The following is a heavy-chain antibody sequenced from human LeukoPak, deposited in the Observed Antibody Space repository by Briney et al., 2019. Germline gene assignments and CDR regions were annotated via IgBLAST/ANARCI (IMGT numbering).Heavy chain of an antibody. V-gene: IGHV3-66*01. D-gene: IGHD6-19*01. CDR2: IYSGGST. J-gene: IGHJ4*02. CDR3: ARVGQQWEPLDY. CDR1: EFTVSSNY. Sequence: WGSLRLSCAASEFTVSSNYMSWVRQAPGKGLEWVSVIYSGGSTYYADSVKGRFTISRDNSKNTLYLQMNSLRAEDTAVYYCARVGQQWEPLDYWGQGTLVTVSS.